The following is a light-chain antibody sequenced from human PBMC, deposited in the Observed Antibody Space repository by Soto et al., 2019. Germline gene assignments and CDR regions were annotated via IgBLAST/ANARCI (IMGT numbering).Light chain of an antibody. CDR2: RTS. V-gene: IGKV3-15*01. CDR1: QNVSSN. J-gene: IGKJ4*01. Sequence: TVLTQSPGTLSLSPGERATLSCRASQNVSSNLAWYQQKPGQAPRLLMFRTSSRATGFPARFSGSGSGTEFNLTISSLQSEDFGVYYCQQYNNWPRATFGGGTKVDIK. CDR3: QQYNNWPRAT.